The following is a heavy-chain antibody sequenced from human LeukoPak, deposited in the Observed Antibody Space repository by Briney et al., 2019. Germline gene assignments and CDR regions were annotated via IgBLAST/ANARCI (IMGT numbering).Heavy chain of an antibody. CDR2: ISYDGSNE. V-gene: IGHV3-30*03. CDR1: GFSFSSYG. J-gene: IGHJ4*02. Sequence: GGSLRLSCAASGFSFSSYGMHWVRQAPGKGLEWVAVISYDGSNEYFADSVKGRFTVSRDNSKNTLYLQMNSLRPEDTAVYYCTRHCPDTAMGDWGQGALVTVSS. D-gene: IGHD5-18*01. CDR3: TRHCPDTAMGD.